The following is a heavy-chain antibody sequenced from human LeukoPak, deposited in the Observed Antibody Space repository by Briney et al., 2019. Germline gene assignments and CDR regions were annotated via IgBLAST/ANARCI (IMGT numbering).Heavy chain of an antibody. J-gene: IGHJ5*02. D-gene: IGHD6-19*01. CDR1: GYTFTGYY. V-gene: IGHV1-2*02. CDR3: AREGIAVAAWGTQWFDP. Sequence: ASVKVSCEASGYTFTGYYMHWVRQAPGQGLEWMGWINPNSGGTNYAQKFQGRVTMTRDTSISTAYMELSRLRSDDTAVYYCAREGIAVAAWGTQWFDPWGQGTLVTVSS. CDR2: INPNSGGT.